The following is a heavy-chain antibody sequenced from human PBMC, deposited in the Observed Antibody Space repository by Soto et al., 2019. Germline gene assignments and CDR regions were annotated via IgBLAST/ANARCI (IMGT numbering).Heavy chain of an antibody. D-gene: IGHD3-22*01. CDR1: GYTFTGYY. CDR2: INPNSGGT. Sequence: ASVKVSCKASGYTFTGYYMHWVRQAPGQGLEWMGWINPNSGGTKYAQKFQGRVTMTRDTSISTAYMELSRLRSDDTDVYYCARDRRRITMIVGPPSWFDHWCQGTLVTVS. J-gene: IGHJ5*02. CDR3: ARDRRRITMIVGPPSWFDH. V-gene: IGHV1-2*02.